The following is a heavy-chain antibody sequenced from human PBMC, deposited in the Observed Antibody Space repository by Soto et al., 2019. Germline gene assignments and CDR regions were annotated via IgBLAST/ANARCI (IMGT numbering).Heavy chain of an antibody. Sequence: EVQLLESGGGLVQPGGSLRLSCAASGFTFSSYAMSWVRQAPGKGLEWVSAISGSGGSTYYADSVKGRFTISRDNSKNTPYLQMNSLRAEDTAVYFCAKDQSDLHWYFDLWGRGTLVTVSS. V-gene: IGHV3-23*01. CDR1: GFTFSSYA. CDR2: ISGSGGST. J-gene: IGHJ2*01. CDR3: AKDQSDLHWYFDL.